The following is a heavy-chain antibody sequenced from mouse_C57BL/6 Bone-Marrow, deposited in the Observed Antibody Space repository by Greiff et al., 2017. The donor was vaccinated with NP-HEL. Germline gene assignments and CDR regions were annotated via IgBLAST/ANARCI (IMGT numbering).Heavy chain of an antibody. Sequence: EVQRVESGEGLVKPGGSLKLSCAASGFTFSSYAMSWVRQTPEKRLEWVAYISSGGDYIYYADTVKGRFTISRDNARNTLYLQMSSLKSEDTAMYYCTRDNGNYFYWYFDVWGTGTTVTVSS. V-gene: IGHV5-9-1*02. J-gene: IGHJ1*03. D-gene: IGHD2-1*01. CDR1: GFTFSSYA. CDR2: ISSGGDYI. CDR3: TRDNGNYFYWYFDV.